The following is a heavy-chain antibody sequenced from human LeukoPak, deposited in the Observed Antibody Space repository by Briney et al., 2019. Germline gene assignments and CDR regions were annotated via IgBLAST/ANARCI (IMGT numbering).Heavy chain of an antibody. CDR2: INPNSGGT. J-gene: IGHJ4*02. CDR1: GYTFIGYY. D-gene: IGHD6-13*01. CDR3: ARRLGTSPFDY. V-gene: IGHV1-2*02. Sequence: ASVKVSCKASGYTFIGYYIHWVRPAPGQGLEWMGLINPNSGGTNYTQKFQGRVTVTGDTSFNTAYMGLSRLTSDDTAVYYCARRLGTSPFDYWGQGTLVTVSS.